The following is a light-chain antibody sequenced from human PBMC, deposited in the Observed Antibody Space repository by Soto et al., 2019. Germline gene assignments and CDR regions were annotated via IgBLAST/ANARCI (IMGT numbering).Light chain of an antibody. CDR2: EVS. J-gene: IGLJ1*01. Sequence: QSVLTQPASVSGSPGQSITISCTGTSSDVGGYNFVSWYQQHPGKAPKLMIYEVSNRPSGVSNRFSGSKSGNTASLTISALQAEDEADYYCSSYRSSSSYVFGTGNKVTVL. V-gene: IGLV2-14*01. CDR3: SSYRSSSSYV. CDR1: SSDVGGYNF.